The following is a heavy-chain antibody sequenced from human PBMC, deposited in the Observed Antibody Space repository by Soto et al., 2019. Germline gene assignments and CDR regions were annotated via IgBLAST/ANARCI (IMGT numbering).Heavy chain of an antibody. Sequence: QPWGALLVACTASGFTFSDSWMTWVRQAPGKGLELVARIKPDESEKKYADSVKGRFSISRDNAKNSMYLQMDSLRGEDTAVYYCVRGGSNYASWGQGTMVTVSS. V-gene: IGHV3-7*01. D-gene: IGHD4-4*01. CDR2: IKPDESEK. CDR3: VRGGSNYAS. CDR1: GFTFSDSW. J-gene: IGHJ5*02.